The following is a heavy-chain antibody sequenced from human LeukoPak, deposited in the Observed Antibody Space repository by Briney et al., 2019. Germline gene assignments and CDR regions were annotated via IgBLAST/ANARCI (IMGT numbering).Heavy chain of an antibody. J-gene: IGHJ4*02. D-gene: IGHD1-1*01. V-gene: IGHV3-53*01. Sequence: GGSLRLSCAASGFTVSSNYMSWVRQAPGKGLEWVSVIYSGGSTYYADSVKGRFTISRDNSKNTLYLQMNSLRAEDTAVYYCAKDFPGVAWIYDYWGQGTLVTVSS. CDR3: AKDFPGVAWIYDY. CDR2: IYSGGST. CDR1: GFTVSSNY.